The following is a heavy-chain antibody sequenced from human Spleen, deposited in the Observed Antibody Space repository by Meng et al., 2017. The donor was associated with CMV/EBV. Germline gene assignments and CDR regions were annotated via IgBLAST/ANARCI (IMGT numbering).Heavy chain of an antibody. D-gene: IGHD1-26*01. V-gene: IGHV3-15*01. Sequence: GGSLRLSCAASGFTLSDAWLSWVRQAPGKGLEWVGRIKSKIDRGTTDYAAPVKGRFTISRDDSKNTVYLQMNSLDTEDTAVYYCSTVGGSHYDVDYWGQGTLVTVSS. CDR1: GFTLSDAW. CDR3: STVGGSHYDVDY. CDR2: IKSKIDRGTT. J-gene: IGHJ4*02.